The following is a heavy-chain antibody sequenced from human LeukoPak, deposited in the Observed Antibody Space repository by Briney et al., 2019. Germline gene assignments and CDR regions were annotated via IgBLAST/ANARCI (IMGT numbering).Heavy chain of an antibody. Sequence: ASVKVSCKASRYTVTSYYMDWVRQAPGQGLEWMGIINPSDGSTSYAQKFQGRVTMTRDTSTSTVYMELSSLRSEDTAVYYCARGYYYGSSGYYGPHELDYWGQGTLVTVSS. CDR1: RYTVTSYY. J-gene: IGHJ4*02. D-gene: IGHD3-22*01. CDR3: ARGYYYGSSGYYGPHELDY. V-gene: IGHV1-46*03. CDR2: INPSDGST.